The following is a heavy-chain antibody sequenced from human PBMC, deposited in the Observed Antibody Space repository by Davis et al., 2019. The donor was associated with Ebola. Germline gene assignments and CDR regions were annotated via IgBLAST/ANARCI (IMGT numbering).Heavy chain of an antibody. CDR2: INHSGST. CDR1: GGSVGSGTYY. Sequence: SETLSLTCTVSGGSVGSGTYYWNWIRQPPGKGLEWIGEINHSGSTNYNPSLKSRVTISVDTSKNQFSLKLSSVTAADTAVYYCASISSSSWYYFDYWGQGTLVTVSS. D-gene: IGHD6-13*01. J-gene: IGHJ4*02. CDR3: ASISSSSWYYFDY. V-gene: IGHV4-61*01.